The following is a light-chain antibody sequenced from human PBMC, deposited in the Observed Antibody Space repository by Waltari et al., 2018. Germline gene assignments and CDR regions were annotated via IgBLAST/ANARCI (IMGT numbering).Light chain of an antibody. Sequence: DTVMTQPPLSLPVPPGEPASISCRSSQSLLHSNGYNYLVWYLQKPGQFPHLLIYLGSNGTSGVPDRVSGRGSGADVTLKISRVEGEDVGVYDCRKTLQASRKLDGGTKVKIK. CDR3: RKTLQASRK. CDR1: QSLLHSNGYNY. V-gene: IGKV2-28*01. CDR2: LGS. J-gene: IGKJ4*01.